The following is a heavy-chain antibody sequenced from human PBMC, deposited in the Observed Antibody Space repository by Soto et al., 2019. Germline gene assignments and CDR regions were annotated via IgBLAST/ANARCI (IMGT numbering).Heavy chain of an antibody. V-gene: IGHV3-74*01. J-gene: IGHJ4*02. CDR1: GFPFSSYW. D-gene: IGHD3-9*01. Sequence: EVQLVESGGDLVQRGGSLRLSCAASGFPFSSYWMHWVGHTPGKGLDWVARISGDGVTTYYPDSVTGRFTVSRDNAKNTLSLQISGLRAEDTAVYYCAREYYGLLTGYYTDYWGQGTLVSVSS. CDR2: ISGDGVTT. CDR3: AREYYGLLTGYYTDY.